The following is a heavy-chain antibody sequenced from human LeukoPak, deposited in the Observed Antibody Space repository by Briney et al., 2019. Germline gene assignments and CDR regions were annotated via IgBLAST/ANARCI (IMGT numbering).Heavy chain of an antibody. V-gene: IGHV3-21*01. J-gene: IGHJ4*02. CDR3: ARHWTIAAAGLDY. D-gene: IGHD6-13*01. Sequence: GGSLRLSCAASGFTFSSYRMNWVRQAPGKGLAWVSSISSSSSYIYYADSVKGRFTISRDNAKNSLYLQMNSLRAEDTAVYYCARHWTIAAAGLDYWGQGTLVTVSS. CDR2: ISSSSSYI. CDR1: GFTFSSYR.